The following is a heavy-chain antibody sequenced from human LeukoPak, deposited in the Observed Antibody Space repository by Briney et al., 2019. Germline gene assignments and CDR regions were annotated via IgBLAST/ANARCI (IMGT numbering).Heavy chain of an antibody. CDR3: ARVGVGTMVRGVIIYYYYYGMDV. CDR2: ISSSSSYI. J-gene: IGHJ6*02. D-gene: IGHD3-10*01. Sequence: GGSLRLSCVASGFTLRTYAMHWVRQAPGKGLEWVSSISSSSSYIYYADSVKGRFTISRDNAKSSLYLQMNSLRAEDTAVYYCARVGVGTMVRGVIIYYYYYGMDVWGQGTTVTVSS. CDR1: GFTLRTYA. V-gene: IGHV3-21*06.